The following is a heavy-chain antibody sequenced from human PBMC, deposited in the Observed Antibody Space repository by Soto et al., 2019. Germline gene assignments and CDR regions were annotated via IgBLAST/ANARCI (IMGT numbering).Heavy chain of an antibody. CDR1: GGIFSSNT. D-gene: IGHD2-21*02. Sequence: QVYLVQSGAEVKKPGSSVKISCKASGGIFSSNTINWVRQAAGQGLEWMGGSIPLFGTANYAEKFQGRVTITADKSTKTEYMELTSLRSEDTAVYYCARKAACGGDCYAFDSWGQGTLVTVSS. CDR2: SIPLFGTA. V-gene: IGHV1-69*06. J-gene: IGHJ4*02. CDR3: ARKAACGGDCYAFDS.